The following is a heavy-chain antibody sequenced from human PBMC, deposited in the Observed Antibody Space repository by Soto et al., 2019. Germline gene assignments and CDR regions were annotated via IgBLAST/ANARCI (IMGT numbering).Heavy chain of an antibody. Sequence: GGSLRLSCAASGFTFSNAWMNWVRQAPGKGLEWVGRIKSKTDGGTKDYAAPVKGRFTISRDDSKNTLYLQMNSLKTEDTAVYYCTTDQQPHYDFWSGSNDAFDIWGQGTMVTVSS. CDR2: IKSKTDGGTK. CDR3: TTDQQPHYDFWSGSNDAFDI. V-gene: IGHV3-15*07. D-gene: IGHD3-3*01. CDR1: GFTFSNAW. J-gene: IGHJ3*02.